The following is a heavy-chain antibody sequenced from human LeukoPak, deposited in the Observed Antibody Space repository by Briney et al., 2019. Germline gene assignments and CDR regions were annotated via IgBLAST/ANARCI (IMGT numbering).Heavy chain of an antibody. Sequence: GGSLRLSCAASGFTFSSYAMHWVRQAPGKGLEWVAVISYDGSNKYYADSVKGRFTISRDNSKNTLYLQMNSLRAEDTAVYYCARGGGLPTLIWASNYFDSWGQGTLVTVSS. V-gene: IGHV3-30*04. CDR2: ISYDGSNK. CDR3: ARGGGLPTLIWASNYFDS. J-gene: IGHJ4*02. CDR1: GFTFSSYA. D-gene: IGHD2-15*01.